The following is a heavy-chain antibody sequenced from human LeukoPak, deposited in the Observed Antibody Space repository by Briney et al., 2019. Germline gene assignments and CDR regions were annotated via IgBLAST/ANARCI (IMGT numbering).Heavy chain of an antibody. V-gene: IGHV3-33*01. D-gene: IGHD2-2*01. CDR2: IWYDGSNK. CDR1: GSTFSSYG. CDR3: ARDRLLDPVCSSTSCYAFDI. Sequence: PGRSLRLSCAASGSTFSSYGMHWVRQAPGKGLEWVAVIWYDGSNKYYADSVKGRFTISRDNSKNTLYLQMNSLRAEDTAVYYCARDRLLDPVCSSTSCYAFDIWGQGTMVTVSS. J-gene: IGHJ3*02.